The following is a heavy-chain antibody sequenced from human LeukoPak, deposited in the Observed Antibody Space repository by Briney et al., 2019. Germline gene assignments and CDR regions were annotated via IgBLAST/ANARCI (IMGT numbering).Heavy chain of an antibody. CDR1: GGTFSSYV. Sequence: ASVTVSCKASGGTFSSYVISWVRQAPGQGLEWMGGIIPIFGTANYAQKFQGRVTITADKSTSTAYMELSSLRSEDTAVYYCARALEQWLAFDYWGQGTLVTVSS. D-gene: IGHD6-19*01. J-gene: IGHJ4*02. CDR3: ARALEQWLAFDY. CDR2: IIPIFGTA. V-gene: IGHV1-69*06.